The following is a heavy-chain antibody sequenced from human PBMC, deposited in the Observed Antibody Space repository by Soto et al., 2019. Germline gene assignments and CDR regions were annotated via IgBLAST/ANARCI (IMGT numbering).Heavy chain of an antibody. CDR3: ARDELDTAMVTKYGMDV. Sequence: GASVKVSCKASGGTFSSYAISWVRQAPGQGLEWMGGIIPIFGTANYAQKFQGRVTITADESTSTAYMELSSLRSEDTAVYYCARDELDTAMVTKYGMDVWGQGTTVTVSS. J-gene: IGHJ6*02. D-gene: IGHD5-18*01. V-gene: IGHV1-69*13. CDR2: IIPIFGTA. CDR1: GGTFSSYA.